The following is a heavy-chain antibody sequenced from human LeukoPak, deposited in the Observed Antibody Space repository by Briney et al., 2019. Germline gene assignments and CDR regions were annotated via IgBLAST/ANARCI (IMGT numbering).Heavy chain of an antibody. CDR2: TYENGGTT. D-gene: IGHD3-22*01. J-gene: IGHJ4*02. Sequence: PGGSLRLSCVGSGFTFRSHAMSWVRQAPEKGLEFVSGTYENGGTTYYADSVKGRFTISRDFSKNTVFLHMNSLRAEDTAMYYCARGDDSGYYDYFDYWGQGALVTVSS. V-gene: IGHV3-23*01. CDR1: GFTFRSHA. CDR3: ARGDDSGYYDYFDY.